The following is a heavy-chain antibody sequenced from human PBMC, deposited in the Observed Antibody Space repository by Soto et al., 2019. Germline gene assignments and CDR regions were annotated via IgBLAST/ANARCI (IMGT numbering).Heavy chain of an antibody. Sequence: ASVEVSCKASGYSFTDYYLHWVRQAPGQGLEWMGWVNPIGGGTKYTQKFQGRVTMTRDTSINTAYMELSRLTSDDTAVFYCAKDSGSGWNFDSWGQGTLVTVSS. V-gene: IGHV1-2*02. CDR2: VNPIGGGT. CDR3: AKDSGSGWNFDS. D-gene: IGHD6-19*01. J-gene: IGHJ4*02. CDR1: GYSFTDYY.